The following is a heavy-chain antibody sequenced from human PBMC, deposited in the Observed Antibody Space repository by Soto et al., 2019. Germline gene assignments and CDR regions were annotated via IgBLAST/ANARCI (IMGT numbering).Heavy chain of an antibody. CDR1: GFTFSSYG. CDR3: AKGPAIVLVPAAMNYYYGMDV. D-gene: IGHD2-2*01. J-gene: IGHJ6*02. V-gene: IGHV3-30*18. Sequence: QVQLVESGGGVVQPGRSLRLSCAASGFTFSSYGMHWVRQAPGKGLEWVAVISYDGSKKYYADSVKGRFTISRDNSKNTLYLQMNSMRAEDTAVYYCAKGPAIVLVPAAMNYYYGMDVWCQGTTVTGSS. CDR2: ISYDGSKK.